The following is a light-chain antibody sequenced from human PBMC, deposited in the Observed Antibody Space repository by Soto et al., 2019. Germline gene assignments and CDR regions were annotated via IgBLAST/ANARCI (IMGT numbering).Light chain of an antibody. V-gene: IGKV4-1*01. CDR2: WAS. J-gene: IGKJ4*01. CDR1: QSVFSRSNNQNY. Sequence: DIVMTQSPDSLAVSLGERATINCKSSQSVFSRSNNQNYLAWFQQKPGQTPKMLIFWASTRQSGVPDRFRGSGSGTDFTLIINNLQAEDVAVYYCLQYYAGLALSFGGGTKVEIK. CDR3: LQYYAGLALS.